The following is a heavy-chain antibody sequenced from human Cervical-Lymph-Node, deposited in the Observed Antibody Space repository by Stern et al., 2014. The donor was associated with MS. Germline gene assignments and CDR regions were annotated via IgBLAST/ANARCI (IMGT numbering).Heavy chain of an antibody. CDR3: AREGGNTAEYFQH. J-gene: IGHJ1*01. V-gene: IGHV3-33*01. Sequence: VPLVESGGGVVQPGRSLRLSCAASGFTFSSSGMHWVRPAPGKGLEWLAIIWYDGSNRYYADSVKGRFTISRDNSKNTLYLQMNSLRAEDTAVYYCAREGGNTAEYFQHWGQGTLVTVSS. CDR1: GFTFSSSG. CDR2: IWYDGSNR. D-gene: IGHD4-23*01.